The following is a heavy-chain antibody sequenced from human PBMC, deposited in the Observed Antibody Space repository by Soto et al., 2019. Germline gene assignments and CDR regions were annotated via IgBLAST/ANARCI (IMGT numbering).Heavy chain of an antibody. J-gene: IGHJ4*02. CDR3: ARADYATGSYYPDY. CDR1: GGSVRRGNYY. CDR2: ISNSGRT. Sequence: QVQLQESGPGLVKPSQTLSLTCTVSGGSVRRGNYYWSWIRQFPGNGLEWIGYISNSGRTHYNPSLMSRITIFVDTSKNQFFLELRSVTAADTALYYCARADYATGSYYPDYWGQGTLVTVSS. D-gene: IGHD3-10*01. V-gene: IGHV4-31*03.